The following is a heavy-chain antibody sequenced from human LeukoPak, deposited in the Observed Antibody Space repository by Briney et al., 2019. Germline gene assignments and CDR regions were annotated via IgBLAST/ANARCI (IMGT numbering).Heavy chain of an antibody. CDR3: ATWGDYRWRFDY. Sequence: ASVKVSCKVSGYTLTELSMHWVRQAPGEGLEWMGGFDPEDGETIYAQKFQGRVAMTEDTSTDTAYMELSSLRSEDTAVYYCATWGDYRWRFDYWGQGTLVTVSS. CDR2: FDPEDGET. V-gene: IGHV1-24*01. J-gene: IGHJ4*02. CDR1: GYTLTELS. D-gene: IGHD4-11*01.